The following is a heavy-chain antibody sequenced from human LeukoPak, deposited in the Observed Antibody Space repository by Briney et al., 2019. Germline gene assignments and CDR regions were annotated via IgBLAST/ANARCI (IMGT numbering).Heavy chain of an antibody. Sequence: TGGSLRLSCAASGFTFSSYAMHWVRQAPGKGLEWVAVISYDGSNKYYADSVKGRFTISRDNSKNTLYLQMNSLRANDTAVYYCARGSDSSSSHYYYYMDVWGKGTTVTVSS. CDR2: ISYDGSNK. D-gene: IGHD6-6*01. CDR1: GFTFSSYA. CDR3: ARGSDSSSSHYYYYMDV. V-gene: IGHV3-30-3*01. J-gene: IGHJ6*03.